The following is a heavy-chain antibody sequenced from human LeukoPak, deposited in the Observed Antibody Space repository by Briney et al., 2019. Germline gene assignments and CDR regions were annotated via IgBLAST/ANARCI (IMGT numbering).Heavy chain of an antibody. CDR2: IHYPRRT. CDR3: ARESSGYQTYLDS. V-gene: IGHV4-31*03. Sequence: SQTLSLTCTVSGGSISRGGYYWSWIRQRPGKGLEWIGYIHYPRRTYYNPSLKSRIIMSVDTSKNQFSLKLSSVTAADTAVYYCARESSGYQTYLDSWGQGILVTVSS. D-gene: IGHD3-22*01. CDR1: GGSISRGGYY. J-gene: IGHJ4*02.